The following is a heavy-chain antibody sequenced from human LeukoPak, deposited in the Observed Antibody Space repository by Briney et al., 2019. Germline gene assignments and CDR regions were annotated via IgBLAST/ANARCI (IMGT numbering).Heavy chain of an antibody. J-gene: IGHJ3*02. CDR2: ISSSSCYI. Sequence: GGSLRLSCAASGFTFSSYSMNWVRQAPGKGLEWVSSISSSSCYIYYADSVKGRFTNSRDNAKNSLYLQMNSLRAEDTAVYYSARPLGFITALHDAFDIWGQGTMVTVSS. D-gene: IGHD6-13*01. V-gene: IGHV3-21*01. CDR3: ARPLGFITALHDAFDI. CDR1: GFTFSSYS.